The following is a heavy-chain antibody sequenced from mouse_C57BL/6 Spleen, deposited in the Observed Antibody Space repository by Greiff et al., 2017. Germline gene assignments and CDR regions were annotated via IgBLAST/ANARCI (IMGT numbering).Heavy chain of an antibody. CDR1: GFTFSSYG. D-gene: IGHD2-4*01. CDR3: ARQDDYDY. Sequence: EVQLVESGGDLVKPGGSLKLSCAASGFTFSSYGMSWVRQTPDKRLEWVATISSGGSYTYYPDSVKGRFTISRDNAKNTLYLQMSSLKSEDTAKYYCARQDDYDYWGQGTTLTVSS. J-gene: IGHJ2*01. V-gene: IGHV5-6*01. CDR2: ISSGGSYT.